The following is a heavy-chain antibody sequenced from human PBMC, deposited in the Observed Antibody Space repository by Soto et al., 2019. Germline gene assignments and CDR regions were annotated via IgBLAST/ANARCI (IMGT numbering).Heavy chain of an antibody. D-gene: IGHD3-22*01. Sequence: SCAGCVWTVSKSWIYWYRQTQGKGLEWVGRIKSKTDGGTTDFAAPVKGRFAISRDDSKNMVYLQMNSLKTEDTGIYYFTTDSCSTMIGARFDYWGHGTLVTVFS. CDR2: IKSKTDGGTT. CDR3: TTDSCSTMIGARFDY. V-gene: IGHV3-15*07. J-gene: IGHJ4*01. CDR1: VWTVSKSW.